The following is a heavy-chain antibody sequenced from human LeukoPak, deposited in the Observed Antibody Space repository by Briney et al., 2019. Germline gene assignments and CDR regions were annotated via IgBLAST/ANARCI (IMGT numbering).Heavy chain of an antibody. CDR2: ISYNGINE. V-gene: IGHV3-30*18. CDR1: GFTVSSDS. J-gene: IGHJ4*02. CDR3: AKVRWDNSGWYYLDS. D-gene: IGHD6-19*01. Sequence: PGGSLRLSCTVSGFTVSSDSMSWVRQAPGKGLEWMAVISYNGINEYYADSVKGRFTISRDNSKSTLLLQMNSLRAEDTAVYYCAKVRWDNSGWYYLDSWGQGTLVTVSS.